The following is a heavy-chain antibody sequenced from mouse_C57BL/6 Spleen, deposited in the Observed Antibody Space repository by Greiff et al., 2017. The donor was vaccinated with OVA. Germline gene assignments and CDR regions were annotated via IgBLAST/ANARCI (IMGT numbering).Heavy chain of an antibody. CDR3: AEGFAY. V-gene: IGHV5-6*01. J-gene: IGHJ3*01. CDR1: GFTFSSYG. CDR2: ISSGGSDT. Sequence: EVMLVESGGDLVKPGGSLKLSCAASGFTFSSYGMSWVRQTPDKRLEWVATISSGGSDTYYPDSVKGRFTISRDNAKNTLYLQMSSLKSEDTAMYYCAEGFAYWGQGTLVTVSA.